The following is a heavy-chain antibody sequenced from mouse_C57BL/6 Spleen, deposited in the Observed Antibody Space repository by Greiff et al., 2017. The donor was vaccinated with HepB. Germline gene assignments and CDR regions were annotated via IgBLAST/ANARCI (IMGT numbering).Heavy chain of an antibody. CDR3: ARRVDSSGYVAY. CDR2: IDPSDSYT. CDR1: GYTFTSYW. V-gene: IGHV1-50*01. D-gene: IGHD3-2*02. Sequence: QVQLQQPGAELVKPGASVKLSCKASGYTFTSYWMQWVKQRPGQGLEWIGEIDPSDSYTNYNQKFKGKATLTVDTSSSTAYMQLSSLTSEDSAVYYCARRVDSSGYVAYWGQGTLVTVSA. J-gene: IGHJ3*01.